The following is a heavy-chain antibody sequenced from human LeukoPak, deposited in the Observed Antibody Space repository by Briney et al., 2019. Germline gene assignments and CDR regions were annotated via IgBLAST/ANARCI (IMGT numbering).Heavy chain of an antibody. J-gene: IGHJ3*02. CDR2: IYYSGST. D-gene: IGHD3-3*01. V-gene: IGHV4-59*11. CDR1: GGSISSHY. Sequence: KPSETLSLTCTVSGGSISSHYWSWIRQPPGKGLEWIGYIYYSGSTNYNPSLRSRVTISVDTSKNQFSLKLSSVTAADTAVYYCARSLQGYYDFPDAFDIWGQGTMVTVSS. CDR3: ARSLQGYYDFPDAFDI.